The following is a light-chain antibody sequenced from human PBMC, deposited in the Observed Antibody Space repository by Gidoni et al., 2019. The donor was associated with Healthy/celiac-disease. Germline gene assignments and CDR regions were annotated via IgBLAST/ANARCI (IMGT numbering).Light chain of an antibody. J-gene: IGLJ2*01. V-gene: IGLV3-1*01. Sequence: SYELTQPPSVSVSPGQTARITCSGDKLGDKYACWYQQKPGQSPVLVIYQDSKRPSGIPERFSGSNSGNTATLTISGTQAMDEADYYCQAWDSSTARFGGGTKLTVL. CDR3: QAWDSSTAR. CDR1: KLGDKY. CDR2: QDS.